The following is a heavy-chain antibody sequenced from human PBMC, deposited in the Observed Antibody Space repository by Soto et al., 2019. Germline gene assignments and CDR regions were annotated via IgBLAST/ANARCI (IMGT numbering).Heavy chain of an antibody. CDR1: GFRFSDSP. CDR2: INSRGTST. CDR3: VRGTPTPGLDI. Sequence: PGAFLPLFPVGYGFRFSDSPLNWVRQAPWQGLEGVANINSRGTSTNYVDSVRGRLSTSRDSTRNSLYLNMDSLRVEATATYYCVRGTPTPGLDIWGRETTVTVSS. V-gene: IGHV3-7*03. J-gene: IGHJ6*01. D-gene: IGHD1-1*01.